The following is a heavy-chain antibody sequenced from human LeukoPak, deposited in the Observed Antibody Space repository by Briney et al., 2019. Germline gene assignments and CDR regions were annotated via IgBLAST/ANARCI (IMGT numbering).Heavy chain of an antibody. CDR3: ARSFGDSSSWFYYYYGMDV. Sequence: SVKVSCKASGFTFTSSAMQWVRQARGQRLEWIGWIVVGSGNTNYAQKFQERVTITRDMSTSTAYMELSRLRSDDTAVYYCARSFGDSSSWFYYYYGMDVWGQGTTVTVSS. J-gene: IGHJ6*02. V-gene: IGHV1-58*02. CDR1: GFTFTSSA. D-gene: IGHD6-13*01. CDR2: IVVGSGNT.